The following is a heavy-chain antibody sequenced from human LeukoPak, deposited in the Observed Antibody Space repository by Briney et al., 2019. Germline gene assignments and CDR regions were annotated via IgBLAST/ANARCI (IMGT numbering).Heavy chain of an antibody. CDR1: GFTFSSYA. Sequence: GGSLRLSCAASGFTFSSYAMSWVRQAPGKGLEWVSYISSSGSTIYYADSVKGRFTISRDNAKNSLYLQMNSLRAEDTAVYYCAAPPYSSSWTNWFDPWGQGTLVTVSS. J-gene: IGHJ5*02. D-gene: IGHD6-13*01. CDR2: ISSSGSTI. CDR3: AAPPYSSSWTNWFDP. V-gene: IGHV3-48*03.